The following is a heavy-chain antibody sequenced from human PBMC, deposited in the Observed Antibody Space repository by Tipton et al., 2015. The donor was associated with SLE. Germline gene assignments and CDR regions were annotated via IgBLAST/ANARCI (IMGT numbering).Heavy chain of an antibody. Sequence: TLSLTCTVSGVSINDYYWSWIRQPPGKGLEWIGYFYSSGVTNYNPSLKSRVTMSVDTSKNQFSLKLSSVTAADTAVYYCARRDDYGDRRALDYWGQGTLVTVSS. J-gene: IGHJ4*02. CDR3: ARRDDYGDRRALDY. D-gene: IGHD4-17*01. V-gene: IGHV4-59*12. CDR2: FYSSGVT. CDR1: GVSINDYY.